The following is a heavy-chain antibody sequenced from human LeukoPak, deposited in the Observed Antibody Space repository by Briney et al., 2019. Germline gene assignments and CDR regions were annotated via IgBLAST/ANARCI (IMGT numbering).Heavy chain of an antibody. CDR2: MQYDGSQI. CDR3: AGKAAAFYFDY. CDR1: GLAFSSYG. J-gene: IGHJ4*02. Sequence: GGSLRLSCTASGLAFSSYGMHWARQAPGKGLEWVAFMQYDGSQIYYADSVKGRFSISRDNSKNALYLQMNSLRPEDTAVYYCAGKAAAFYFDYWGQGTLVTVSS. D-gene: IGHD6-13*01. V-gene: IGHV3-30*02.